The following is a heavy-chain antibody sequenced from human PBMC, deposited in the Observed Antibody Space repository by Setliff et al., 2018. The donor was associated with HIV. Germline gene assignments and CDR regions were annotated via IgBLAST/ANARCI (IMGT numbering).Heavy chain of an antibody. CDR2: INTSGST. CDR3: ARDFKRYNSPCRFDP. CDR1: NGSISSGTFY. D-gene: IGHD6-13*01. V-gene: IGHV4-61*02. J-gene: IGHJ5*02. Sequence: SETLSLTCTVSNGSISSGTFYWNWIRQPAGKGLEWIGRINTSGSTNYNPSLKSRVTISVEKSQNQFSLKLSSVTAADTAVYYCARDFKRYNSPCRFDPWGQGTLVTVSS.